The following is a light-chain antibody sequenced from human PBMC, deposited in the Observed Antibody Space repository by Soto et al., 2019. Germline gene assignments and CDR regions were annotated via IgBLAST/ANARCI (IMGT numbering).Light chain of an antibody. J-gene: IGKJ5*01. CDR3: QQANSFPPT. Sequence: DIQMTQSPSSVSASVGDRVTITCGASQSISSYLNWYQQKPGKAPKLLIYAASSLQSGVPSRFSGSGSGTDGTLTISSLQKEDGSTYDCQQANSFPPTFGQGTRLEI. CDR1: QSISSY. CDR2: AAS. V-gene: IGKV1-39*01.